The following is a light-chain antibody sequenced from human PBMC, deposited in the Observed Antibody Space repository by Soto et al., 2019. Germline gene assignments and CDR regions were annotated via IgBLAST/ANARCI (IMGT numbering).Light chain of an antibody. CDR3: QQSHSSPYT. Sequence: DIQMTQSPSSLSASVGDRVTITCRASRSINIYLNWYQQKPGKAPKLLIYAASNLQSGVPSRFSGDGVGTHFTLTICILLPEDFATYHCQQSHSSPYTFGQGTRLEIK. J-gene: IGKJ5*01. CDR2: AAS. CDR1: RSINIY. V-gene: IGKV1-39*01.